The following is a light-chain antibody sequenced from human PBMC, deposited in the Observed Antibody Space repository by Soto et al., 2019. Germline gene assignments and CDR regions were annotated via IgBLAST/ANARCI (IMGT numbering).Light chain of an antibody. CDR1: QSVSSSY. CDR2: GAS. CDR3: QLYCSSPLCT. Sequence: EIVLTQSPGTLSLSPGERATLSCRASQSVSSSYLAWYQQKPGQAPRLLIYGASSSATGIPDRFSGSGSGTDFTNTIRRLEREDFAVWNCQLYCSSPLCTCGQKTKLE. V-gene: IGKV3-20*01. J-gene: IGKJ2*02.